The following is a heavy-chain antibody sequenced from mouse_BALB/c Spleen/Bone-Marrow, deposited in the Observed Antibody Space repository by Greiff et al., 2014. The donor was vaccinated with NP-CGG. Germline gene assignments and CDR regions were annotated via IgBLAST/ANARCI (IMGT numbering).Heavy chain of an antibody. CDR3: ASYYYGSSLFAY. CDR2: IDPANGNT. CDR1: GFNIKDIY. J-gene: IGHJ3*01. Sequence: VQLQQSGAELVKPGASVKLSCTASGFNIKDIYMHWVKQRPEQGLEWIGRIDPANGNTKYDPKFQGKATITADTSSNTAYLQLSSLTSEDTAVYYCASYYYGSSLFAYWGQGTLVTVSA. V-gene: IGHV14-3*02. D-gene: IGHD1-1*01.